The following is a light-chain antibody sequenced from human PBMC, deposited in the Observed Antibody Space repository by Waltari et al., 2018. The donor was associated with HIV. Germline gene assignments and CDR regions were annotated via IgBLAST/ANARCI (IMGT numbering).Light chain of an antibody. CDR2: SAS. V-gene: IGKV1-9*01. CDR3: QQLDSYPRT. J-gene: IGKJ1*01. CDR1: QNIRAY. Sequence: DIQLTQSPSFLSATVGDRVTITCRANQNIRAYLAWYQQKPGKAPTLLIYSASTEQRGVPSRFSGSGSGAEFTLTISSLQPEDFATYYCQQLDSYPRTFGHGTKVEI.